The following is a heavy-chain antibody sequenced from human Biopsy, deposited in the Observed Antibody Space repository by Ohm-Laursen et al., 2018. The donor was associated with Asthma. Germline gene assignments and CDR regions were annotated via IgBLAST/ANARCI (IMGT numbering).Heavy chain of an antibody. V-gene: IGHV3-9*01. CDR2: ISWNSGNI. Sequence: SLRLSCTAFGFRFDDYAMYWVRQAPGKGLERVAGISWNSGNIGYAVSVKGRFIVSRDNVKNSLYLQMNSLRAEDTALYYCAKDMGAGGNDPDSFIGYYGMDVWGQGTTVTFSS. CDR1: GFRFDDYA. CDR3: AKDMGAGGNDPDSFIGYYGMDV. J-gene: IGHJ6*02. D-gene: IGHD3-16*01.